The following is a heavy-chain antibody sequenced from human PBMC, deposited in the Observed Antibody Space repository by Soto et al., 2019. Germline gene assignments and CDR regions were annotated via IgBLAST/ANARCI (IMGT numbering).Heavy chain of an antibody. CDR1: GYTFTSYG. CDR2: ISAYNGNT. D-gene: IGHD5-18*01. J-gene: IGHJ5*02. CDR3: AREGVSSVLIQPSNWFDP. Sequence: ASVKVSCKASGYTFTSYGISWVRQAPGQGLEWMGWISAYNGNTNYAQKLQGRVTMTTDTSTSTAYMELRSLRSDDTAVYYCAREGVSSVLIQPSNWFDPWGQGTLVTVSS. V-gene: IGHV1-18*01.